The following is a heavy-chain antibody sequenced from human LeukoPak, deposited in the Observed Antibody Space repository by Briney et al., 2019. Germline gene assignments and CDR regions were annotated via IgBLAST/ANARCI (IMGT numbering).Heavy chain of an antibody. CDR3: ASGPIVVVPAADY. D-gene: IGHD2-2*01. CDR2: ISYDGSNK. CDR1: GFTFSSYA. J-gene: IGHJ4*02. V-gene: IGHV3-30-3*01. Sequence: GRSLRLSCAASGFTFSSYAMHWVRQAPGKGLEWVAVISYDGSNKYYADSVKGRFTISRDNSKNTLYLQMNSLRAEDTAVYYCASGPIVVVPAADYWGQGTLVTVSS.